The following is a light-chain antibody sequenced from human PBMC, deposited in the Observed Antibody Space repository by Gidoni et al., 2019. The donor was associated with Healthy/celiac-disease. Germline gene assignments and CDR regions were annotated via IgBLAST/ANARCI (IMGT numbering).Light chain of an antibody. J-gene: IGKJ1*01. CDR2: AAS. CDR3: QQSYSTPPT. CDR1: QSISSY. Sequence: DIQMTQSPSSLSASVGDRVTITSRASQSISSYLHWYQQKPGKAPKLLIYAASSLQSGVPSRFSGSGSGTDFTLTISSLQPEDFATYYCQQSYSTPPTFGQGTKVEIK. V-gene: IGKV1-39*01.